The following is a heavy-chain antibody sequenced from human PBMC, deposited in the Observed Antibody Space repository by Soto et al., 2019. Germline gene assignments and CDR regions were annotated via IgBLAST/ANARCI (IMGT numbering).Heavy chain of an antibody. CDR2: ISYDGSNK. D-gene: IGHD6-13*01. CDR3: AKGIAYSSSWGIDY. Sequence: QVQLVESGGGVVPPGRSLRLSCAASGFSFSNYGMHWVRQAPGKGLEWVAVISYDGSNKYYADSVKGRFTISRDTSKNTLYLQINSLRAEDTAVYYCAKGIAYSSSWGIDYWGQGTLVTVSS. CDR1: GFSFSNYG. V-gene: IGHV3-30*18. J-gene: IGHJ4*02.